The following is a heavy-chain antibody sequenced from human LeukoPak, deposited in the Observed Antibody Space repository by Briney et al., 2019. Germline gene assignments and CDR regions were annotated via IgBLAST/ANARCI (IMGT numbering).Heavy chain of an antibody. V-gene: IGHV1-18*01. CDR3: ASSSGFCGGDCYVSVY. Sequence: ASVKVSCKASGYTFTSYGISWVRQAPGQGLEWMGWISAYNGNTNYAQKFQGRVTITTDESTSTAYMELSSLRSEDTAVYYCASSSGFCGGDCYVSVYWGQGTLVTVSS. J-gene: IGHJ4*02. CDR2: ISAYNGNT. D-gene: IGHD2-21*02. CDR1: GYTFTSYG.